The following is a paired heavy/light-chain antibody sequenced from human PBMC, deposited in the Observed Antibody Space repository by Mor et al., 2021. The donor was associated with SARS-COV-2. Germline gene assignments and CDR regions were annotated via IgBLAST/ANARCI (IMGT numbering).Light chain of an antibody. CDR3: LLSYSGAWV. V-gene: IGLV7-46*01. Sequence: QAVVTQEPSLTVSPGGTVTLTCGSSTGAVTSGHYPYWFQQKPGQAPRTLIYDTSNKHSWSPARFSGSLLGGKAALTLSGAQPEDEAEYYCLLSYSGAWVFGGGTKLTVL. J-gene: IGLJ3*02. CDR2: DTS. CDR1: TGAVTSGHY.
Heavy chain of an antibody. CDR1: GFIFSTYA. V-gene: IGHV3-30-3*01. J-gene: IGHJ5*02. D-gene: IGHD2-8*01. CDR2: ISYDGSNE. CDR3: ARGGGDIVQTVYPQGGWFDP. Sequence: QVQLVESGGGVVQPGRSLRLSCAASGFIFSTYAMHWVRQAPGKGLEWVAVISYDGSNEYYADSVKGRFTISRDNSKNTLYLQMNSLRAEDTAVHYCARGGGDIVQTVYPQGGWFDPWGQGTLVTVSS.